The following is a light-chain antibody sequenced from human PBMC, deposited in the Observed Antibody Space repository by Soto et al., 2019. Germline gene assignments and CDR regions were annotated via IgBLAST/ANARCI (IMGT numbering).Light chain of an antibody. V-gene: IGLV1-44*01. CDR2: SNN. CDR3: AAWDDSLNEHVV. Sequence: QPVLTQPPSASGTPGQRVTISCSGSSSNIGSNTVNWYQQLPGTAPKLLIYSNNQRPSGVPDRFSGSKSGTSASLAISGLQSEDEADYYCAAWDDSLNEHVVFGGGTKLTVL. CDR1: SSNIGSNT. J-gene: IGLJ2*01.